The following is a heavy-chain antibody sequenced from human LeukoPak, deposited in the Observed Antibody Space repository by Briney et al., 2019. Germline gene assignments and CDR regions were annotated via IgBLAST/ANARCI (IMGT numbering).Heavy chain of an antibody. J-gene: IGHJ4*02. V-gene: IGHV3-23*01. CDR1: GFTFSSYT. Sequence: GGSLRLSCAASGFTFSSYTMSWVRQAPGKGLEWVSAISGSGGSTYYADSVKGRFTISRDNSKNTLYLQMNSLRAEDTAVYYCAKDARPREQWQLAYFDYWGQGTLVTVSS. CDR2: ISGSGGST. D-gene: IGHD6-19*01. CDR3: AKDARPREQWQLAYFDY.